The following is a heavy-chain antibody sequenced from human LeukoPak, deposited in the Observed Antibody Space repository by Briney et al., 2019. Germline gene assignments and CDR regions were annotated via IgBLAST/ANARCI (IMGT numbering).Heavy chain of an antibody. Sequence: SETLSLTCAVSGGSISSGGYSWRWIRQPPGKGLEWIAYFYHGGSTYYNPSLKSRVTISVDTSKNQFSLRLSSVTAADTAVYYCARLHYYDSSGYPIWGQGTMVTVSS. D-gene: IGHD3-22*01. V-gene: IGHV4-30-2*03. CDR2: FYHGGST. CDR3: ARLHYYDSSGYPI. J-gene: IGHJ3*02. CDR1: GGSISSGGYS.